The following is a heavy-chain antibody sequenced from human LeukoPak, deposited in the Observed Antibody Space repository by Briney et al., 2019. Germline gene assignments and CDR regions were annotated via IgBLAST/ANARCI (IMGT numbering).Heavy chain of an antibody. V-gene: IGHV1-2*02. CDR1: GNSFTDHY. D-gene: IGHD7-27*01. CDR3: ARDHNWGPDY. J-gene: IGHJ4*02. Sequence: ASVKVSCKASGNSFTDHYWHCLGKALGQGLEWMAWIHPKTGVTNYAERFQGRLSLTRDTSISTLYMELNSLTSDDTAVYYCARDHNWGPDYWGQGTLVSVSS. CDR2: IHPKTGVT.